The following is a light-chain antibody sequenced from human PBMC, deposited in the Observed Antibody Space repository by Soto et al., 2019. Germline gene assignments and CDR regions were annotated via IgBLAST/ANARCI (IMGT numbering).Light chain of an antibody. V-gene: IGLV2-14*01. J-gene: IGLJ1*01. CDR1: SSDVGLYDF. CDR2: EVT. Sequence: QSALTQPASVSGSPGQSITISCTGASSDVGLYDFVSWYQQHPGKAPKLLIYEVTYRPSGVSSRFSGSKSGNTASLTISGLQAEDEADYYCNSYTRFSTYVFGTGTQLPVL. CDR3: NSYTRFSTYV.